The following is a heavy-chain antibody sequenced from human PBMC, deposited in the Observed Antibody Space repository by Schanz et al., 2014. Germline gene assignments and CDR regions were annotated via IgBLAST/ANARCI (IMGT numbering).Heavy chain of an antibody. J-gene: IGHJ4*02. CDR3: AKEYVPLVQQLIRSGGEHLDH. Sequence: EVQLVESGGGLVQPGGSLRLSCAASGLTFSTYWMHWVRQAPGKGLVWVSHINSDGTTTTYADSVKGRFTISRDNAENTLYLQMTSLRVEDTAVYYCAKEYVPLVQQLIRSGGEHLDHWGQGTLVTVSS. V-gene: IGHV3-74*01. CDR2: INSDGTTT. CDR1: GLTFSTYW. D-gene: IGHD6-13*01.